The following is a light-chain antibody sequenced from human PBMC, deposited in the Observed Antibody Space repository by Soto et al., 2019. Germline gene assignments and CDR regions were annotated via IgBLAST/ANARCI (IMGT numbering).Light chain of an antibody. CDR1: QSVSSN. CDR3: QQHNNWRGT. CDR2: GAS. J-gene: IGKJ1*01. V-gene: IGKV3-15*01. Sequence: EIVMTQSPATLSVSPGERATLSCRASQSVSSNLAWYQQKPGQPPRLLIYGASSRATGLPAKFSDSGSGTEFTLTISSLETEDFAVYYCQQHNNWRGTFGQGTKVEIK.